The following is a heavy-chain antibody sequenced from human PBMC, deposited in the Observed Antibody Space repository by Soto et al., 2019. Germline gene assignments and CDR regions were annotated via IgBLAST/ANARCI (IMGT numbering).Heavy chain of an antibody. CDR1: GCSISSGGYS. J-gene: IGHJ6*02. CDR2: IYHSGST. CDR3: ARGPWGAQSMDV. D-gene: IGHD3-16*01. Sequence: PSETPSLTFAVSGCSISSGGYSWGLIRQPPGKGLEWIGYIYHSGSTYYNPSLKSRVTISVDRSKNQFSLKLSSVTAADTAVYYCARGPWGAQSMDVWGQGTTVTVSS. V-gene: IGHV4-30-2*01.